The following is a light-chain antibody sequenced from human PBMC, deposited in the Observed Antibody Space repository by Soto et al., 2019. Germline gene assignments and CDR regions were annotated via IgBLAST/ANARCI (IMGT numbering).Light chain of an antibody. CDR3: QQSNSKSWT. V-gene: IGKV1-5*01. CDR1: QGISRW. CDR2: EAS. Sequence: DIQMTQSPSTLSASVGDRVTITCRASQGISRWLDWYQQKPGRAPKLLIYEASILESGVPSRFSGSGSGTEFTLTISSLQPSDFATYYCQQSNSKSWTFGQGTRVEIK. J-gene: IGKJ1*01.